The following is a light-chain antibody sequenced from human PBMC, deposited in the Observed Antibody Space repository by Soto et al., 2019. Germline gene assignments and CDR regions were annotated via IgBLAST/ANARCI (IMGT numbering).Light chain of an antibody. V-gene: IGKV3-11*01. CDR1: QSVSSY. CDR3: QQRQYWPPIT. J-gene: IGKJ5*01. CDR2: DTA. Sequence: ERVMTHSPATLSVSPAERATLSCRASQSVSSYLAGYHQKTGQAPRLLIYDTANSATGGTARFSGSGAGADFTLTISSLEPEDCAIYYCQQRQYWPPITFGQGTRLEI.